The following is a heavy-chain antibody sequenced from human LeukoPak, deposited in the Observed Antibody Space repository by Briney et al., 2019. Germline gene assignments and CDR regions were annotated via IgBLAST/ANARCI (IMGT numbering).Heavy chain of an antibody. Sequence: GESLQISCKGSGYSFSTYWIGWVRQMPGKGLEWMGIIYPGDSDTRYSPSFQGQVTISVDKSISTAYLQWSSLKASDTAMYYCARHVPYSGSYYFDYWGQGTLVTVSS. CDR2: IYPGDSDT. V-gene: IGHV5-51*01. D-gene: IGHD1-26*01. CDR3: ARHVPYSGSYYFDY. J-gene: IGHJ4*02. CDR1: GYSFSTYW.